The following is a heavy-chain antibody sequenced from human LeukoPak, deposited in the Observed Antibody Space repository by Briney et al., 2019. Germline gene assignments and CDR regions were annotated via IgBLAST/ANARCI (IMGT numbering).Heavy chain of an antibody. Sequence: ETLSLTCTVSGYSISSGYYWGWIRQPPGKGLEWVANIKQDGSEKYYVDSLKGRFTISRDNAKNSLYLQMNSLRAEDTAVYYCARGHYDFWSAYYFDYWGQGTLVTVSS. V-gene: IGHV3-7*04. J-gene: IGHJ4*02. CDR1: GYSISSGYY. CDR3: ARGHYDFWSAYYFDY. CDR2: IKQDGSEK. D-gene: IGHD3-3*01.